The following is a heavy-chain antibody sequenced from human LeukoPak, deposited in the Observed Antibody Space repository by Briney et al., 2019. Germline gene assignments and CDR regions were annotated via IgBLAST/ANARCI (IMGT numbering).Heavy chain of an antibody. CDR3: ATGGWYGYG. CDR2: IKQDGSEK. D-gene: IGHD6-19*01. J-gene: IGHJ4*02. Sequence: PGRSLRLSCAASGFTFSSYAMHWVRQAPGKGLEWVANIKQDGSEKYYVDSVKGRLTISRDNAKNSLYLQMNSLRPEDTAVYYCATGGWYGYGWGQGTLVTVSS. V-gene: IGHV3-7*01. CDR1: GFTFSSYA.